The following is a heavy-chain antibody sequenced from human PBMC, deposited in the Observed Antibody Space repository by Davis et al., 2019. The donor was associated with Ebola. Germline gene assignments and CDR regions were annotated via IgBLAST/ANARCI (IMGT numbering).Heavy chain of an antibody. Sequence: GGSLRLSCAASGFTFDNDAMHWVRQAPGKGLEWVSLISGNGDSTFYADSVRGRFTISRDNTKNSLFLQMNSLRTEDTALYYCVMGFWSDYWGQGALVTVSS. V-gene: IGHV3-43*02. D-gene: IGHD3-3*01. CDR2: ISGNGDST. CDR1: GFTFDNDA. J-gene: IGHJ4*02. CDR3: VMGFWSDY.